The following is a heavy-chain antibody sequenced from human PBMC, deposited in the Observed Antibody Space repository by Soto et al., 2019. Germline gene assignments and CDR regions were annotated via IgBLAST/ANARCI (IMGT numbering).Heavy chain of an antibody. D-gene: IGHD1-26*01. J-gene: IGHJ1*01. CDR3: ARAAYSGSPIDH. V-gene: IGHV4-39*01. Sequence: QMQLQESGPGLLEPSETLSLTCTVSDDSISSRTYYWAWIRQPPGKGLEWIGYLYHSGSTYYAPSVNSRATMSGDTSKKQLSLKLTSVTAADTAVYYCARAAYSGSPIDHWGQGTLVTVSP. CDR1: DDSISSRTYY. CDR2: LYHSGST.